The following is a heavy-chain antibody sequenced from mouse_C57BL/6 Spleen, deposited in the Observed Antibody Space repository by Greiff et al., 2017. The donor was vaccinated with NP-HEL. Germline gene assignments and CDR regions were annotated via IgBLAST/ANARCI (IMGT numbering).Heavy chain of an antibody. CDR2: IHPNSGST. J-gene: IGHJ1*03. Sequence: VQLQQSGAELVKPGASVKLSCKASGYTFTSYWMHWVKQRPGQGLEWIGMIHPNSGSTNYNEKFKSKATLTVDKSSSTAYMQLSSLTSEDSAVYYCARHYDYDWYFDVWGTGTTVTVSS. D-gene: IGHD2-4*01. CDR1: GYTFTSYW. V-gene: IGHV1-64*01. CDR3: ARHYDYDWYFDV.